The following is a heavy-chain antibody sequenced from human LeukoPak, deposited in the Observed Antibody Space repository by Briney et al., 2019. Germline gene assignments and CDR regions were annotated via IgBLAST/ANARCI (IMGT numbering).Heavy chain of an antibody. V-gene: IGHV4-38-2*02. D-gene: IGHD3-22*01. CDR3: ARSITMIVVEHGFDS. J-gene: IGHJ5*01. Sequence: SETLSLTCTVSGYSISSGYYRGWIRQPPGKGLEWIGSIYHSGSTYYNPSLKSRVTISVDTSKNQFSLKLSSVTAADTAVYYCARSITMIVVEHGFDSWGQGTLVTVSS. CDR1: GYSISSGYY. CDR2: IYHSGST.